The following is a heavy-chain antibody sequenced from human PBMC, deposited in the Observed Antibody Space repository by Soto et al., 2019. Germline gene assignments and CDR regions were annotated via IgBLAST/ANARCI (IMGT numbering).Heavy chain of an antibody. D-gene: IGHD3-9*01. CDR2: INHSGST. Sequence: AETLSLTCAVYGGSFSGYYWSWIRQPPGKGLEWIGEINHSGSTNYNPSLKSRVTISVDTSKNQFSLKLSSVTAADTAVYYCARGRGSYDILTGYFFDYWGQGTLVTVS. CDR1: GGSFSGYY. J-gene: IGHJ4*02. CDR3: ARGRGSYDILTGYFFDY. V-gene: IGHV4-34*01.